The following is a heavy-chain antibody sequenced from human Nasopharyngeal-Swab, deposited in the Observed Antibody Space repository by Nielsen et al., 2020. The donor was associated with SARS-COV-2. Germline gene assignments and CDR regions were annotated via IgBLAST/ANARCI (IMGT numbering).Heavy chain of an antibody. Sequence: GGSLRLSCAVSGFTFSSYSMNWVRQAPGKGLEWVSSISRSSSNIYYADSVKGRFTISRDNAKNSLYLQMNSLRAEDTAVYYCVRAWGTMGPAFDYWGQGTLVTVSS. CDR2: ISRSSSNI. CDR3: VRAWGTMGPAFDY. D-gene: IGHD3-10*01. CDR1: GFTFSSYS. J-gene: IGHJ4*02. V-gene: IGHV3-21*04.